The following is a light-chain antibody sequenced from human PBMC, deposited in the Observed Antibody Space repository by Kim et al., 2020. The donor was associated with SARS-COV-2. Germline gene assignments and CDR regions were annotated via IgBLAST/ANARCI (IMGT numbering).Light chain of an antibody. Sequence: GQSVTISCTGTSNDVGRVYYVSWYQKHPGKPPKLIIYEVSERPSGVPDRFSGSKSDNTASLTVSGLHTEDEADYYCSSYGGSDNFVFGTGTKVTVL. J-gene: IGLJ1*01. CDR3: SSYGGSDNFV. CDR1: SNDVGRVYY. V-gene: IGLV2-8*01. CDR2: EVS.